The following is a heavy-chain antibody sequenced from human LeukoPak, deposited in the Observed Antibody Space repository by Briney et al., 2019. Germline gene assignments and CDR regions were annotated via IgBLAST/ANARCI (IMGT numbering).Heavy chain of an antibody. CDR2: INHSGST. D-gene: IGHD3-3*01. V-gene: IGHV4-34*01. J-gene: IGHJ4*02. Sequence: PSETLSLTCAVYGGSFSGYYWSWIRQPPGKGLEWIGEINHSGSTNYNPSLKSRVTISVDTSKNQFSLKLSSVTAADTAVYYCASILGGAVDYWGQGTLVTVSS. CDR1: GGSFSGYY. CDR3: ASILGGAVDY.